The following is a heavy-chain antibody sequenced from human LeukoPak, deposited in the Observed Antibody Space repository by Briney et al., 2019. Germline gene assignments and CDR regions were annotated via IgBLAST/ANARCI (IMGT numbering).Heavy chain of an antibody. Sequence: SETLSLTCTVSGGSISSSSYSWGWIRQPPGKGLEWIGSIYYSGSTYYNPSLKSRVTISVDTSKNQFSLKLSSVTAADTAVYYCARQGAESTDAFDIWGQGTMVTVSS. D-gene: IGHD3-10*01. J-gene: IGHJ3*02. CDR3: ARQGAESTDAFDI. CDR2: IYYSGST. V-gene: IGHV4-39*01. CDR1: GGSISSSSYS.